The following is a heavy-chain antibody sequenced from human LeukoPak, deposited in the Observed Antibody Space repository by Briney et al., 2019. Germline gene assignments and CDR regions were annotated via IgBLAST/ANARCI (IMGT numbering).Heavy chain of an antibody. CDR3: AKHPKVATIWTHFDY. Sequence: PGGSLRLSCAASGFTFGSYWMSWVRQAPGKGLEWVANTKEDGSETYYADSVKGRFTISRDNSKNTLYLQMNSLRAEDTAVYYCAKHPKVATIWTHFDYWGQGTLVTVSS. CDR2: TKEDGSET. CDR1: GFTFGSYW. V-gene: IGHV3-7*03. D-gene: IGHD5-24*01. J-gene: IGHJ4*02.